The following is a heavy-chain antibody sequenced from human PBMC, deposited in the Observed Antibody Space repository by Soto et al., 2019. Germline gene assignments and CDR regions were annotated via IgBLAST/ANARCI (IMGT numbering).Heavy chain of an antibody. V-gene: IGHV3-7*01. J-gene: IGHJ4*02. Sequence: EVQLVESGGGLVQPGGSLRLSCAASGFTFSSYWMSWVRQAPGKGLEWVANIKQDGSEKYYVDSVKGRFTISRDNAKNSRFLQMNSLRAEDTAVYYCASGFWFGELLDGGVDYWGQGTLVTVSS. CDR2: IKQDGSEK. D-gene: IGHD3-10*01. CDR1: GFTFSSYW. CDR3: ASGFWFGELLDGGVDY.